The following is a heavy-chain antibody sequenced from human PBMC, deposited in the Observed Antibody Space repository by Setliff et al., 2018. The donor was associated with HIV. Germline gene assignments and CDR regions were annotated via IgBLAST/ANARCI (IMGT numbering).Heavy chain of an antibody. CDR2: ISYDGSNK. V-gene: IGHV3-30*01. J-gene: IGHJ6*02. D-gene: IGHD3-10*01. CDR3: ARSVIGYYYYGTDV. Sequence: GGSLRLSCAASGFTFSSYAMHWGRQAPGKGLEWVAVISYDGSNKYYADSVKGRFTISRDNSKNTLYLQMNSLRAEDTAVYYCARSVIGYYYYGTDVWGQGTLVTVSS. CDR1: GFTFSSYA.